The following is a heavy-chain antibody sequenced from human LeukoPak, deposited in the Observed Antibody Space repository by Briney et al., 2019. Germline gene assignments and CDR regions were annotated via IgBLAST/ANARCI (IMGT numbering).Heavy chain of an antibody. V-gene: IGHV3-9*01. D-gene: IGHD5-12*01. CDR2: ISWNSGSI. Sequence: PGRSERLSCAASGFTFDDYAMHWVRQAPGKGLEWVSGISWNSGSIGYADSVKGRFTISRDNAKNSLYLQMNSLRAEDTALYYCAKDSGYDWGPFDYWGQGTLVTVSS. CDR1: GFTFDDYA. CDR3: AKDSGYDWGPFDY. J-gene: IGHJ4*02.